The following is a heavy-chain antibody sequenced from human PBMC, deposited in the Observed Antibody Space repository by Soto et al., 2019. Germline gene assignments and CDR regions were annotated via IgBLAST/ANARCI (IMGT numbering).Heavy chain of an antibody. CDR1: GGSVSSGSYY. V-gene: IGHV4-61*01. D-gene: IGHD3-22*01. CDR3: ARDQRGDSSGYDSDY. CDR2: IYYTGST. J-gene: IGHJ4*02. Sequence: PSETLSLTCTVSGGSVSSGSYYWSWIRQPPGKGLEWIGNIYYTGSTNYNPSLKSRVTISVDTSKNQFSLKLSSVTAADTAVYYCARDQRGDSSGYDSDYWGQGTLVTVSS.